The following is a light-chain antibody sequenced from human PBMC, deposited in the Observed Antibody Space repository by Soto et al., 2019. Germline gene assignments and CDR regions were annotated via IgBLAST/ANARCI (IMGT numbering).Light chain of an antibody. Sequence: EIVLTQSPATLSVSPGERATLSCRASQSVRSNLAWYQQKPGQPPRLLIFAASTRATNIPGRFSGSGSGTEFTITSSSLQYDYVVVYCCQHYIWWSPLTFGGGTKVEIK. CDR3: QHYIWWSPLT. V-gene: IGKV3-15*01. CDR2: AAS. CDR1: QSVRSN. J-gene: IGKJ4*01.